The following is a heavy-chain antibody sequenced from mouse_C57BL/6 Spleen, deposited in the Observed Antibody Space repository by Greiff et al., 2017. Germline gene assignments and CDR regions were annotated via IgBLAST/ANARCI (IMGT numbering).Heavy chain of an antibody. CDR2: FYPGSGSI. CDR3: ARHEASDYYGSSSWFAY. V-gene: IGHV1-62-2*01. Sequence: QVQLQQSGAELVKPGASVKLSCKASGYTFTEYTIHWVKQRSGQGLEWIGWFYPGSGSIKYNEKFKDKATLTADKSSSTVYMELSRLTSEDSAVYFCARHEASDYYGSSSWFAYWGQGTLVTVSA. D-gene: IGHD1-1*01. CDR1: GYTFTEYT. J-gene: IGHJ3*01.